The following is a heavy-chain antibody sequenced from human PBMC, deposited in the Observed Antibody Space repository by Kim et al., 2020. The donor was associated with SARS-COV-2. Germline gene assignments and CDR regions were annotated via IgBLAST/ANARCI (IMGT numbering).Heavy chain of an antibody. V-gene: IGHV1-69*01. J-gene: IGHJ6*04. Sequence: ARKVQGRVTITAGESTSTAYMELSSVRSEDTAVYYCARRGERYYYGMDVWGKGTTVTVSS. CDR3: ARRGERYYYGMDV. D-gene: IGHD1-1*01.